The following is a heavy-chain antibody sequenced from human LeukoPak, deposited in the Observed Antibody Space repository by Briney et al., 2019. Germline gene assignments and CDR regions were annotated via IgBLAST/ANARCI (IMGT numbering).Heavy chain of an antibody. V-gene: IGHV1-46*01. Sequence: ASVKVSCKVSGYTLTELSMHWVRQAPGKGLEWMGIINPSGGSTSYAQKFQGRVTMTRDMSTSTVYMELSSLRSEDTAVYYCARVGAAGMPGLQLDYWGQGTLVTVSS. J-gene: IGHJ4*02. CDR2: INPSGGST. CDR3: ARVGAAGMPGLQLDY. CDR1: GYTLTELS. D-gene: IGHD6-13*01.